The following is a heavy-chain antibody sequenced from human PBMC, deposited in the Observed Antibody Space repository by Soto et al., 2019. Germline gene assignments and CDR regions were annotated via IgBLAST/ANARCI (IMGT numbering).Heavy chain of an antibody. CDR1: GYSFTSYW. D-gene: IGHD6-6*01. V-gene: IGHV5-51*01. Sequence: PGESLKISCKGSGYSFTSYWIGWVRQMPGKGLDWMGIIYPGDSDTRYSPSFQDKVTISADKSISTAYLQWSSLKASDTAMYYCAGLMGSRYSSSSFDYWGQGTLVTVSS. CDR3: AGLMGSRYSSSSFDY. J-gene: IGHJ4*02. CDR2: IYPGDSDT.